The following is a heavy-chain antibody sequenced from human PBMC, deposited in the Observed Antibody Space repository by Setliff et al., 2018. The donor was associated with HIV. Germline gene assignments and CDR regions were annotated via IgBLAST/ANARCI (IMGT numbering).Heavy chain of an antibody. CDR3: ARGPASGDYSYYFDY. CDR2: IRNKVNSYTT. Sequence: GGSLRLSCVVSGFIFSDHYMDWVRQAPGKGLEWVARIRNKVNSYTTEYVASVKGRFTISRDESENSLYLQMNSLKTEDTAVYFCARGPASGDYSYYFDYWGQGTLVTVSS. CDR1: GFIFSDHY. V-gene: IGHV3-72*01. J-gene: IGHJ4*02. D-gene: IGHD2-21*01.